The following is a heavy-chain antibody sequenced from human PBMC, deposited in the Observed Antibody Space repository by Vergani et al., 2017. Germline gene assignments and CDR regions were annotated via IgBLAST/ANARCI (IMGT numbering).Heavy chain of an antibody. D-gene: IGHD3-22*01. CDR1: GGTFSSYA. J-gene: IGHJ6*02. V-gene: IGHV1-69*04. CDR3: AIDKSVMDVFTMIVVVRGDYDYGMDV. CDR2: IIPILGIA. Sequence: QVQLVQSGAEVKKPGSSVKVSCKASGGTFSSYAISWVRQAPGQGLEWMGRIIPILGIANYAQKFQGRVTITADKSTSTAYMELSSLRSEDTAVYYCAIDKSVMDVFTMIVVVRGDYDYGMDVWGQGTTVTVSS.